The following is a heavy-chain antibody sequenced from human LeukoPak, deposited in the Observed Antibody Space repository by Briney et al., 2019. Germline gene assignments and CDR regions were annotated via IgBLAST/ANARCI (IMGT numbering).Heavy chain of an antibody. Sequence: PGGSLRLSCAASGFSFTNYAMSWVRQAPARGPEWLSSMSGGGETFYADSVKGRFILSRDNARNTVYLQLNNLRVEDTAIYYCARASCISTADVVCWGQGTKVTVSS. D-gene: IGHD3-3*01. CDR2: MSGGGET. J-gene: IGHJ4*02. CDR3: ARASCISTADVVC. CDR1: GFSFTNYA. V-gene: IGHV3-23*01.